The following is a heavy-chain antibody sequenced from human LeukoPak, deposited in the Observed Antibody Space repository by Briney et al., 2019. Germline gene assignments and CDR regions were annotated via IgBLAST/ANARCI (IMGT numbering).Heavy chain of an antibody. V-gene: IGHV3-66*01. CDR2: IYSGGST. CDR3: ARGRHFTKVRAHTGDYFDY. J-gene: IGHJ4*02. CDR1: GFTVSSNY. Sequence: PGGSLRLSCAASGFTVSSNYMSWVRQAPGKGLEWVSVIYSGGSTYYADSVKGRFTISRDNSKNTLYLQMNSLRAEDTAVYYCARGRHFTKVRAHTGDYFDYWGQGTMVTVSS. D-gene: IGHD3-3*02.